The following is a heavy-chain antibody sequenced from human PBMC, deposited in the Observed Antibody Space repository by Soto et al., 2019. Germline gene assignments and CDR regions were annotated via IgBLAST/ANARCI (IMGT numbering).Heavy chain of an antibody. D-gene: IGHD6-6*01. CDR1: GFTFSSYA. Sequence: EVQLLESGGGLVQPGGSLRLSCAASGFTFSSYAMSWVRQAPGKGLEWVSAISGSGGSTYYADSVKGRFTISRDNSKNTLYLQMNSLRAEDTAVYYCAKVVVEQPVLDYYYYMDVWGKGTTVTVSS. J-gene: IGHJ6*03. CDR2: ISGSGGST. V-gene: IGHV3-23*01. CDR3: AKVVVEQPVLDYYYYMDV.